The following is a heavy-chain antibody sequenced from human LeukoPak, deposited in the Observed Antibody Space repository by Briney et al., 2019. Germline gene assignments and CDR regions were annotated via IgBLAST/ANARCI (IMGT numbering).Heavy chain of an antibody. Sequence: ATVKVSCKASGDTFSNHAISWVRQAPGQGLEWMGRIIPILGIANYALMYQGRVTITADKSTSKVYMELSSLRSEDTAVYYCARTPISGATYWFDPWGQGTLVTVSS. CDR1: GDTFSNHA. CDR2: IIPILGIA. J-gene: IGHJ5*02. CDR3: ARTPISGATYWFDP. D-gene: IGHD1-26*01. V-gene: IGHV1-69*04.